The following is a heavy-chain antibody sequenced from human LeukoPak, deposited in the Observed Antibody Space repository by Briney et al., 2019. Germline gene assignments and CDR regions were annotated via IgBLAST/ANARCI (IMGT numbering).Heavy chain of an antibody. Sequence: GGSLRLSCAASGFTFSSYGMHWVRQAPGKGLEWVAVIWYDGSNKYYADSVKGRFTISRDNSKSTLSLQMNSLRAEDTAVYYCARGYSSNRYPYYFDYWGQGTLVTVSS. CDR2: IWYDGSNK. CDR3: ARGYSSNRYPYYFDY. CDR1: GFTFSSYG. D-gene: IGHD6-13*01. V-gene: IGHV3-33*01. J-gene: IGHJ4*02.